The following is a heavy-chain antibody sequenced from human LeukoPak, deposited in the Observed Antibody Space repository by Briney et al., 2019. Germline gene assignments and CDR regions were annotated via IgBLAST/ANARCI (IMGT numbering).Heavy chain of an antibody. D-gene: IGHD5-24*01. CDR1: GGSISSSGYY. CDR2: IYYSGST. J-gene: IGHJ4*02. CDR3: ARGRRRWLQGHGYYFDY. V-gene: IGHV4-39*01. Sequence: SETLSLTCTVSGGSISSSGYYWGWIRQPPGKGLEWIGRIYYSGSTYYNPSLKSRVTISVDTSKNQFSLKLSSVTAADTAVYYCARGRRRWLQGHGYYFDYWGQGTLVTVSS.